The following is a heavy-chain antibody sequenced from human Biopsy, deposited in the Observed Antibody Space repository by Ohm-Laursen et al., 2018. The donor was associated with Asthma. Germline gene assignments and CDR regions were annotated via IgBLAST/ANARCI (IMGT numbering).Heavy chain of an antibody. CDR3: ARITSANCYYGMDV. CDR1: GGSISSGGFS. V-gene: IGHV4-30-2*01. Sequence: PSQTLSLTCAVSGGSISSGGFSWNWIRQPPGKGLEWIGYMFHRGTTHYNPSLTSRVTISPGRSKNQFSLKLTSVTAADTAVYYCARITSANCYYGMDVWGQGTTVTVSS. D-gene: IGHD1-20*01. J-gene: IGHJ6*02. CDR2: MFHRGTT.